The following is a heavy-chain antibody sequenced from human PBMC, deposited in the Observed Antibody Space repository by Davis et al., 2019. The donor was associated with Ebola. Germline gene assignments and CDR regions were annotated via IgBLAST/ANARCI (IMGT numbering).Heavy chain of an antibody. Sequence: ASVLDTCCASSSTFTRYATHSVRHASGQRLEWMGWINAGNGNTKYSQKFQGRVTITRDTSASTAYMELSSLRSEDTAVYYCARRDSSSLFDYWGQGTLVTVSS. CDR3: ARRDSSSLFDY. D-gene: IGHD6-6*01. CDR1: SSTFTRYA. CDR2: INAGNGNT. V-gene: IGHV1-3*01. J-gene: IGHJ4*02.